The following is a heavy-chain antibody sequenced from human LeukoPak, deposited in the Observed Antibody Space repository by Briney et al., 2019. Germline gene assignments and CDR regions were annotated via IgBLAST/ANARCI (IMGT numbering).Heavy chain of an antibody. Sequence: GGSLRLSCAASGFTFSNYWMSWVRQAPGKGLEWVANIKQSGSEKYCVDSLKGRFTISRDNAKNSLYLQMNSLRAEDTAVYYCARGIAAAGILPFLRYWGQGTLVTVSS. CDR3: ARGIAAAGILPFLRY. J-gene: IGHJ4*02. CDR2: IKQSGSEK. CDR1: GFTFSNYW. V-gene: IGHV3-7*01. D-gene: IGHD6-13*01.